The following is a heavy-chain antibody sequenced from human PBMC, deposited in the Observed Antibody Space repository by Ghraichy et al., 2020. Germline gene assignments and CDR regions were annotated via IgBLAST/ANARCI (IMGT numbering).Heavy chain of an antibody. V-gene: IGHV3-43*01. J-gene: IGHJ3*02. Sequence: GESLNISCAASGFTFEDYTLHWVRQSPEKGLEWVSLITWAGGDIFYADSVKGRFTISRDNSKNSLYLQMNSLRPEDTALYFCVKDSFSYGNTAYYYGLALDIWGQGTMVTVSS. CDR3: VKDSFSYGNTAYYYGLALDI. CDR2: ITWAGGDI. CDR1: GFTFEDYT. D-gene: IGHD3-22*01.